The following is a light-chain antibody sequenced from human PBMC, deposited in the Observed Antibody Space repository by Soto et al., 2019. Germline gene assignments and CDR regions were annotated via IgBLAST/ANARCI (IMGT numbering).Light chain of an antibody. Sequence: DIVMTQSPLFLPVTPGEPASISCRSSQSLLHSNGHTFFDWYLQKPGQSPQLLIYWGSNRASGVPDRFRGSESGTDFTLKIRRVEAEDVRVYYCMQALQTPYTFGKGTKVDIK. CDR1: QSLLHSNGHTF. CDR3: MQALQTPYT. CDR2: WGS. J-gene: IGKJ2*01. V-gene: IGKV2-28*01.